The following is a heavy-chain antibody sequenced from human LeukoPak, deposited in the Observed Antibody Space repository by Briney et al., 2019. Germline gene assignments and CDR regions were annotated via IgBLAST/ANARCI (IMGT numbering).Heavy chain of an antibody. D-gene: IGHD3-22*01. J-gene: IGHJ3*02. CDR2: INWNGGST. V-gene: IGHV3-20*04. CDR1: GFTFDDYG. Sequence: GGSLRLSCAASGFTFDDYGMSWVRQGPGKGLEWVSGINWNGGSTGYADSVKGRFTISRDNAKNTLYLQMNSLRAADTAVYYCASGDSSGYLWRAAFDIWGQGTMVTVSS. CDR3: ASGDSSGYLWRAAFDI.